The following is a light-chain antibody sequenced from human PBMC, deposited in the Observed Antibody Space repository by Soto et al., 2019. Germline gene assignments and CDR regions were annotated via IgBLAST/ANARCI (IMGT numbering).Light chain of an antibody. J-gene: IGKJ4*01. CDR2: GES. Sequence: DIQLTQSPSFLSASVGDRVNITCRASQGIRNSLAWFQQKSGKAPNLLMYGESVLQNGVTSRLSGSGSGTEFTLKISRLQPEDFGTYYCQQLTTLPLSFGGGTKVEVK. V-gene: IGKV1-9*01. CDR3: QQLTTLPLS. CDR1: QGIRNS.